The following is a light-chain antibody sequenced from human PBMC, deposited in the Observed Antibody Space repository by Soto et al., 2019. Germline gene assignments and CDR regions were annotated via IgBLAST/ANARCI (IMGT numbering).Light chain of an antibody. CDR1: QSVDRNS. V-gene: IGKV3-20*01. J-gene: IGKJ3*01. CDR3: QQYGNSPFT. CDR2: DAA. Sequence: EIVLTQSPGTLSLSPGERVTLSCRASQSVDRNSLAWYQQKPGQAPRLLIYDAASRATGIPDRFSGSWSGTDFTLTITRMSPEDFAMYYCQQYGNSPFTFGPGTKVGIK.